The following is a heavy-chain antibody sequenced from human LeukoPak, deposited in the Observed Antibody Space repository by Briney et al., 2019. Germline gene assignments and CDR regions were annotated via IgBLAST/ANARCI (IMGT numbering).Heavy chain of an antibody. CDR3: ARGRYYDFWSGYPRRGYYYYMDV. D-gene: IGHD3-3*01. CDR2: INHSGST. CDR1: GGSFSGYY. V-gene: IGHV4-34*01. J-gene: IGHJ6*03. Sequence: SETLSLTCAVYGGSFSGYYWSWIRQPPGKGLEWIGEINHSGSTNYNPSLKSRVTISVDTSKNQFSLKLSSVTAADTAVYYCARGRYYDFWSGYPRRGYYYYMDVWGKGTTVTVSS.